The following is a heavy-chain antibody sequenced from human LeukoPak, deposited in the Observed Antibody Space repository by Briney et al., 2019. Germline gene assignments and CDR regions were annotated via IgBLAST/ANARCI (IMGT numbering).Heavy chain of an antibody. Sequence: SETLYLTCTVPGDSISSYYWSWIRQPAGKGLEWIGRVYVTGSTNLNPALQSRVTMSVDTSKNQFSLKLTSVTAADTAVYYCARDRQWLVDHWGQGTLVTVSS. J-gene: IGHJ5*02. CDR1: GDSISSYY. D-gene: IGHD6-19*01. V-gene: IGHV4-4*07. CDR2: VYVTGST. CDR3: ARDRQWLVDH.